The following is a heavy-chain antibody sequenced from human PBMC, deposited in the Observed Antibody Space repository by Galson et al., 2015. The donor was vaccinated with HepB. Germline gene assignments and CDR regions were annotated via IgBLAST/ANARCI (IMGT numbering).Heavy chain of an antibody. CDR1: GLAVTSNY. Sequence: SLRLSCAASGLAVTSNYMSWVRQAPGKGLEWVSIVHTVGRTYYADSVKGRFTISRDGSKNTLYLQMNSLRAEDTAVYYCARDKVMVADKVYYYGLDVWGQGTAVTVSS. J-gene: IGHJ6*02. D-gene: IGHD2-15*01. CDR2: VHTVGRT. V-gene: IGHV3-53*01. CDR3: ARDKVMVADKVYYYGLDV.